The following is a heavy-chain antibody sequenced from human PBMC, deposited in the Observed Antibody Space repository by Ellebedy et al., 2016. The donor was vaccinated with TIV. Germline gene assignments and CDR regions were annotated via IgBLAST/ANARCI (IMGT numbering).Heavy chain of an antibody. D-gene: IGHD4-23*01. Sequence: MPSETLSLTCTVSGDSISSSSYYWGWIRQPPGKGLEWIGSIYYSGNTYYNPSLKSRVSISVDTSKNQFSLKLNSVTAADTAVYYCARIPATVVTPRGGKYYFDFWGQGTLVTVSS. V-gene: IGHV4-39*07. J-gene: IGHJ4*02. CDR2: IYYSGNT. CDR3: ARIPATVVTPRGGKYYFDF. CDR1: GDSISSSSYY.